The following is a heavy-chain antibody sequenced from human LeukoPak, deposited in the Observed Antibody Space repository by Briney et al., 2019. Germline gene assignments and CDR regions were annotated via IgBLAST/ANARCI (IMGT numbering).Heavy chain of an antibody. CDR2: ISWNSGSI. CDR3: AKGGRGYYKSFFDY. Sequence: GRSLRPSCAVSGFTFDGYAMHWVRQAPGKGLEWVSGISWNSGSIVYADSVKGRFTIFRDNAKNSLYLQMNRLRAEDTALYYCAKGGRGYYKSFFDYWVQGTMVTVCS. V-gene: IGHV3-9*01. D-gene: IGHD3-3*01. CDR1: GFTFDGYA. J-gene: IGHJ4*02.